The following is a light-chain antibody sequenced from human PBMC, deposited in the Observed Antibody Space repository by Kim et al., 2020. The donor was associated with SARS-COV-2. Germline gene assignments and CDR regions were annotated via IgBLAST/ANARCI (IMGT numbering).Light chain of an antibody. Sequence: QAVTISCTGTSSDVGNYEYVYWYQQYPGKAPKLMIYDVTNRPSGVSNRFSGSKSGNTAFLTIAGLQADDEADYYCSSYTGSTTVGVFGTGTKVTVL. CDR1: SSDVGNYEY. CDR2: DVT. CDR3: SSYTGSTTVGV. V-gene: IGLV2-14*04. J-gene: IGLJ1*01.